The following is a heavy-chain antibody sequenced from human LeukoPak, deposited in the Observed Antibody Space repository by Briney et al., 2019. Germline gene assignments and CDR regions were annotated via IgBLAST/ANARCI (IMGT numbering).Heavy chain of an antibody. CDR2: ISGSGGST. J-gene: IGHJ4*02. Sequence: GGSLRPSCAASGFTFSSYAVSWVRQAPGKGLEWVSSISGSGGSTYSADSVKGRFTISRDNSKNTLYLQMNSLRAEDTALCYCAKDRSCTNDICHGDFDYWGQGTLVTVSS. CDR3: AKDRSCTNDICHGDFDY. CDR1: GFTFSSYA. V-gene: IGHV3-23*01. D-gene: IGHD2-8*01.